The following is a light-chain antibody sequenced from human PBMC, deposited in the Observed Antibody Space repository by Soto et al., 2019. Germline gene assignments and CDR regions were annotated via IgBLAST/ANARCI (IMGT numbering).Light chain of an antibody. V-gene: IGKV3-20*01. Sequence: EIVLTQSPGTLSLSPGERATLSCRASQSVSSSYLAWYQQKPGQAPRLLIYGASNRATGIPDRFSGSGSGTDFTLTISRQEPEDFAVYYCQQYGSSFGPGTKVDIK. CDR1: QSVSSSY. J-gene: IGKJ3*01. CDR3: QQYGSS. CDR2: GAS.